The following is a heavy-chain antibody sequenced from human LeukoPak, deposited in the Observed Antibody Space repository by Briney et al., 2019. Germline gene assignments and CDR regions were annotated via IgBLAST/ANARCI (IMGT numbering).Heavy chain of an antibody. CDR3: AAGRGWLIDY. J-gene: IGHJ4*02. CDR1: GFAVSTYY. CDR2: MYSAGST. Sequence: GGSLRLSCAASGFAVSTYYMTRVRQPPGKGLEWVSLMYSAGSTHYADSVKGRFTISRDNAKNSLYLQMNNLRVEDTAVYYCAAGRGWLIDYWGQGTLVTASS. D-gene: IGHD3-22*01. V-gene: IGHV3-53*01.